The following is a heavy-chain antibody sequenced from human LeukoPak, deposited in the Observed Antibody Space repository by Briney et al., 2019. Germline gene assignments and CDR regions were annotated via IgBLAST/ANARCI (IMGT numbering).Heavy chain of an antibody. J-gene: IGHJ4*02. CDR1: GYTFTSYG. Sequence: GASMKVSCKASGYTFTSYGISWVRQAPGQGLEWMGWISAYNGNTNYAQKLQGRVTMTTDTSTSTAYMELRSLRSDDTAVYYCARGPVPPDYYDSSGPPPHFDYWGQGTLVTVSS. CDR3: ARGPVPPDYYDSSGPPPHFDY. CDR2: ISAYNGNT. D-gene: IGHD3-22*01. V-gene: IGHV1-18*01.